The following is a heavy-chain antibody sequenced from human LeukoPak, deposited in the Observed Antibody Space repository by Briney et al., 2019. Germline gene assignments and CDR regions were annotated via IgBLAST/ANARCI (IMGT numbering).Heavy chain of an antibody. Sequence: SETLSLTCTVSGGSISSHYWSWIRQPPGKGLEWIGYIYYSGSTNYNPSLKSRVTISVDTSKNQFSLKLSSVTAADTAVYYCARGGDIWGQGTMVTVSS. CDR1: GGSISSHY. D-gene: IGHD1-26*01. V-gene: IGHV4-59*11. J-gene: IGHJ3*02. CDR2: IYYSGST. CDR3: ARGGDI.